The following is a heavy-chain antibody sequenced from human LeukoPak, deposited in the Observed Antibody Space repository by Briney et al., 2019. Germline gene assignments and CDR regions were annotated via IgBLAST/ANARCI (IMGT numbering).Heavy chain of an antibody. D-gene: IGHD6-19*01. CDR1: GFTVSSNY. Sequence: GGSLRLSCAASGFTVSSNYMSWVRQAPGKGLEWVSYISSSGSTIYYADSVKGRFTISRDNAKNSLYLQMNSLRAEDTAIYYCARDLGSYSSGWYMGFDYWGQGTLVTVSS. CDR2: ISSSGSTI. J-gene: IGHJ4*02. V-gene: IGHV3-11*04. CDR3: ARDLGSYSSGWYMGFDY.